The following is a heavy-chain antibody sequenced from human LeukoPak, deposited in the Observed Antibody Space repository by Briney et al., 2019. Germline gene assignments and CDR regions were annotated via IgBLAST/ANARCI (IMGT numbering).Heavy chain of an antibody. J-gene: IGHJ4*02. V-gene: IGHV3-21*01. CDR3: ARDKRGVATIFEIVENQAFDY. D-gene: IGHD5-12*01. CDR1: GFTFSTYS. Sequence: GGSLRLSCAASGFTFSTYSMNWVRQAPGKGLEWVSSISSSSSYIYYADSVKGRFTISRDNAKNSLYLQMNSLRAEDTAVYYCARDKRGVATIFEIVENQAFDYWGQGTLVTVSS. CDR2: ISSSSSYI.